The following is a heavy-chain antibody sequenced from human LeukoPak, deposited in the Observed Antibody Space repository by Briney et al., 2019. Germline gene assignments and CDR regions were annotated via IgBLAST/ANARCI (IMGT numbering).Heavy chain of an antibody. CDR2: ISGGGGST. CDR1: GFTFSSYA. J-gene: IGHJ4*02. Sequence: GGSLRLSCAASGFTFSSYAMSWVRQAPGKGLEWVSAISGGGGSTYYADSVKGRFTISRDNSKNTLYLQMNSLRAEDTAVYYCAKDTDYDSSGYYDYWGQGTLVTVSS. D-gene: IGHD3-22*01. V-gene: IGHV3-23*01. CDR3: AKDTDYDSSGYYDY.